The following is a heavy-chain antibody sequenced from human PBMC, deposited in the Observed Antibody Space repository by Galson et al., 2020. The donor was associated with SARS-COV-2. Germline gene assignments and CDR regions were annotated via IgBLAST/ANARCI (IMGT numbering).Heavy chain of an antibody. D-gene: IGHD3-22*01. Sequence: GGSLRLSCAASGFTFSSYAMHWVRQAPGKGLEWVAVISYDGSNKYYADSVKGRFTISRDNSKNTLYLQMNSLRAEDTAVYYCARAMRGYYFDAFDIWGQGTMVTVSS. V-gene: IGHV3-30*04. J-gene: IGHJ3*02. CDR2: ISYDGSNK. CDR1: GFTFSSYA. CDR3: ARAMRGYYFDAFDI.